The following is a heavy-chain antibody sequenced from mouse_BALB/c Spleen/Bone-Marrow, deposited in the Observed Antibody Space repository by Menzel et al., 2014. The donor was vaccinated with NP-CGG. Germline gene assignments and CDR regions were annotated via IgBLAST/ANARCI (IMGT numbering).Heavy chain of an antibody. D-gene: IGHD3-1*01. V-gene: IGHV3-8*02. J-gene: IGHJ4*01. Sequence: DVQLRESGPSLVKPSQTLSLPCSVTGDSITSGYWNWIRKFPGNKLEYMGFISYSSSTYYNPSLKSRISITRDTSKNLYYLQLNSVTTEDSATYYCARSGSSGYHYYAMDYWGQGTSVTVSS. CDR2: ISYSSST. CDR1: GDSITSGY. CDR3: ARSGSSGYHYYAMDY.